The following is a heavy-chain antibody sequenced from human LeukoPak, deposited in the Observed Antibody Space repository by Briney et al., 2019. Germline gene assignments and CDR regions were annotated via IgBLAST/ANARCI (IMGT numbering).Heavy chain of an antibody. D-gene: IGHD6-19*01. J-gene: IGHJ4*02. CDR3: ARHAEYNSGWHFYLDH. CDR2: VHNVGRT. CDR1: GVSTTNGIYY. V-gene: IGHV4-39*01. Sequence: SETLSLTCTVSGVSTTNGIYYWAWIRQPPGKGLEWIGSVHNVGRTYYNLSLRGRVTMSIDTSKNQFSLRLNSVTAADTAVYYCARHAEYNSGWHFYLDHWGQGILVTVSS.